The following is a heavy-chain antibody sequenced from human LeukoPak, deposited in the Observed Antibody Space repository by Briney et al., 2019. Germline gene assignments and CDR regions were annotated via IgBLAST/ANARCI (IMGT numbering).Heavy chain of an antibody. CDR2: IKQDGSEK. V-gene: IGHV3-7*01. CDR1: GFIFSSYW. J-gene: IGHJ4*02. D-gene: IGHD3-22*01. CDR3: ARSSGYHGDFEVFDY. Sequence: GGSLRLSCAASGFIFSSYWMSWVRQAPGKGLEWVANIKQDGSEKYYVDSVKGRFTISRDNAKNSLYLQMNSLRAEDTAVYYCARSSGYHGDFEVFDYWGQGTLVTVSS.